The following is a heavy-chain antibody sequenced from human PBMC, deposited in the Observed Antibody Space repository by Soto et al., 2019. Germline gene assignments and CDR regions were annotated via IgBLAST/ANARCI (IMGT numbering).Heavy chain of an antibody. D-gene: IGHD6-25*01. CDR2: IKGDGSAK. Sequence: EVQLVESGGGLVQPGGSLRLSCAASGFTFGNYWMPWVRQAPGKGLEWVANIKGDGSAKSYLDSVRGRFTVSRDNAEHSLFLQMNILRAEDTALYYCARDVSPGSSGYSLDAFDIWGQGTMVTVS. J-gene: IGHJ3*02. V-gene: IGHV3-7*05. CDR3: ARDVSPGSSGYSLDAFDI. CDR1: GFTFGNYW.